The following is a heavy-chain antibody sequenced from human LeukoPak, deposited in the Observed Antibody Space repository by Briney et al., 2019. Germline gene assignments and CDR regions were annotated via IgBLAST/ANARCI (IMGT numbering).Heavy chain of an antibody. CDR1: GFTFSNYW. J-gene: IGHJ5*02. CDR2: IKQDGSEK. D-gene: IGHD5-24*01. V-gene: IGHV3-7*05. CDR3: ARASDPWLQLT. Sequence: PGGCLRPSCAAYGFTFSNYWMIWVRQAPGKGLEWVGNIKQDGSEKRYADSVRGRFSISRDNAQTSLYLQMNSLRAEDTAVYYCARASDPWLQLTWGQGTLVTVSS.